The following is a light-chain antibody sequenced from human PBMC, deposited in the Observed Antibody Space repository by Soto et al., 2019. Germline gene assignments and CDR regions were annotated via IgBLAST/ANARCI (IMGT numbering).Light chain of an antibody. J-gene: IGKJ4*01. CDR3: QQYNSYSPLT. V-gene: IGKV1-5*01. CDR2: DAS. Sequence: DSQMTQSPSTLSASVGDRVTITCRASQSISNWLAWYQQKPGKAPNLLIHDASSLESGVPSRFSGSGSGTEFTLTISSLQPDDFATYFCQQYNSYSPLTFGGGTKVDIK. CDR1: QSISNW.